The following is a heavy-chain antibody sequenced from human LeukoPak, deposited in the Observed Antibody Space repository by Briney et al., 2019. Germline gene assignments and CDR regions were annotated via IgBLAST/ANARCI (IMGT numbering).Heavy chain of an antibody. J-gene: IGHJ6*02. D-gene: IGHD6-19*01. CDR2: IYYSGST. CDR1: GGSISSYY. V-gene: IGHV4-59*01. CDR3: ARGPVNYYYYYGMDV. Sequence: PSETLSLTCTVSGGSISSYYWSWIRQPPGKGLEWIGYIYYSGSTNYNPSLKSRVTISVDTSKNQFSLKLSSVTAADTAVYYCARGPVNYYYYYGMDVWGQGTTVTVSS.